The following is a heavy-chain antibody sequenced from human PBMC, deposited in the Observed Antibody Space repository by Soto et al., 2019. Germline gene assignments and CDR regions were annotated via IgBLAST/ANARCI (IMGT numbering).Heavy chain of an antibody. CDR3: ASRIAVAGTFDY. V-gene: IGHV1-69*13. CDR1: GGTFSSYA. CDR2: IIPIFGTA. D-gene: IGHD6-19*01. J-gene: IGHJ4*02. Sequence: SVKVSCKASGGTFSSYAISWVRQAPGQGLEWMGGIIPIFGTANYAQKFQGRVTITADESTSTAYMELSSLRSEDTAVYYCASRIAVAGTFDYWGQGTLVTVSS.